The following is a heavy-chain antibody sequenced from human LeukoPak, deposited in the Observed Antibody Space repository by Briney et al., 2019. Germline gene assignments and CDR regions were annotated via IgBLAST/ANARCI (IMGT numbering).Heavy chain of an antibody. CDR1: GFTFKNYG. D-gene: IGHD4/OR15-4a*01. CDR2: ISRTGANT. V-gene: IGHV3-23*01. J-gene: IGHJ3*01. CDR3: AKVRDQVRGVLTDDDAFDF. Sequence: GGSLTLLCAASGFTFKNYGMSWVRQAPGKGLEWVSDISRTGANTYYADSVKGRFTISRDNSKNTLFLQMNSLRAEDTAVYYCAKVRDQVRGVLTDDDAFDFRGQGKMVTVSS.